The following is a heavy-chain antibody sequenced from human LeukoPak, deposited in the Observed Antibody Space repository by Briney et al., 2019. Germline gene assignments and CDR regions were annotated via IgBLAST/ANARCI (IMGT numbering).Heavy chain of an antibody. Sequence: KPAGSLRLSCAASGFTFSSYSMNWVRQAPRQGLEWVSSSSISSSDRYYANSVNDRFTISRDNAKNSLYLQMSSLGAEDTAVSYCARGRRDRGALWGQGTLVTVSS. J-gene: IGHJ4*02. CDR3: ARGRRDRGAL. CDR2: SSISSSDR. D-gene: IGHD5-24*01. V-gene: IGHV3-21*01. CDR1: GFTFSSYS.